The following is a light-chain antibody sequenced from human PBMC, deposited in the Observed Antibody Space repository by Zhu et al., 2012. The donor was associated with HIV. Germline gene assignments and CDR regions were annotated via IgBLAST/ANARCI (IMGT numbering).Light chain of an antibody. Sequence: EIVLTQSPGTLSLSPGERATLSCRASQSVSSNFLAWYQQKSGQAPRLLIYGASSRAPGIPDRFSGSASGTDFTLIINRLEAEDTAIYYCHQYGRSPQTFGQGTKVEI. J-gene: IGKJ1*01. CDR1: QSVSSNF. CDR2: GAS. V-gene: IGKV3-20*01. CDR3: HQYGRSPQT.